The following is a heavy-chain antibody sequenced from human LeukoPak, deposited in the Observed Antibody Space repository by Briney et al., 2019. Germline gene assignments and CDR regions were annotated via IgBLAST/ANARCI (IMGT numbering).Heavy chain of an antibody. CDR2: TIPIFGTA. Sequence: GSSVKVSCKASGGTFSSYAISWVRQAPGQGLEWMGGTIPIFGTANYAQKFQGRVTITADESTSTAYMELSSLRSEDTAVYYCAREAVVVVAATRPTYYYYGMDVWGQGTTVTVSS. CDR1: GGTFSSYA. D-gene: IGHD2-15*01. V-gene: IGHV1-69*01. J-gene: IGHJ6*02. CDR3: AREAVVVVAATRPTYYYYGMDV.